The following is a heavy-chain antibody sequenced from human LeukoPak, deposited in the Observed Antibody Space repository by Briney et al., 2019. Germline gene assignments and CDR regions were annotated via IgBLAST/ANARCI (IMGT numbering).Heavy chain of an antibody. V-gene: IGHV3-23*01. CDR1: GFTFDYYA. CDR2: ISGGGKST. D-gene: IGHD2-2*01. CDR3: AKDEGVPAAPHYYMDV. J-gene: IGHJ6*03. Sequence: GGSLRLSCAASGFTFDYYAMNWVRQAPGRGMEWVSTISGGGKSTYYGDSVKGRFTISRDNSKNTLHLQMNSLRAEDTAVYYCAKDEGVPAAPHYYMDVWGKGTTVTVSS.